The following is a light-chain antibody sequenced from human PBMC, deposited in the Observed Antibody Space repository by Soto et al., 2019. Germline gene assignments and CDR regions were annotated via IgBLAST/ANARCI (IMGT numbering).Light chain of an antibody. Sequence: QSVLTQPASVSGSPGQSITISCTGTSSDVGGYNYVSWYQQHPGKAPKLMIYEVSNRPSGASNRFSGSKSGNTASLTISGLQAEDEADYYCSSYTSSSTLEVFGGGTKVTVL. CDR2: EVS. V-gene: IGLV2-14*01. CDR3: SSYTSSSTLEV. CDR1: SSDVGGYNY. J-gene: IGLJ3*02.